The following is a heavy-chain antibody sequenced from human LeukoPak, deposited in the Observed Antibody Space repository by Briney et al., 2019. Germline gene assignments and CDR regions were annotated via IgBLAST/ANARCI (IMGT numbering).Heavy chain of an antibody. J-gene: IGHJ4*02. D-gene: IGHD3-10*01. Sequence: SGGSLRLSCAASGFAFSNYAMSWARQAPGKGLEWVSSLSGGGDSRYYADSVMGRFTISRDNSKNALYLQMNSLRAEDTAVYYCAKAVRSMVTGGGYFDSWGQGTLVTVSS. V-gene: IGHV3-23*01. CDR1: GFAFSNYA. CDR3: AKAVRSMVTGGGYFDS. CDR2: LSGGGDSR.